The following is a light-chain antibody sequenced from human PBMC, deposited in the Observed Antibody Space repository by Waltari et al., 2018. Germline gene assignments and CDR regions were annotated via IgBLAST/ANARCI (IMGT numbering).Light chain of an antibody. CDR1: QSVSSN. CDR3: QQYNNWPPGDT. J-gene: IGKJ2*01. V-gene: IGKV3-15*01. CDR2: GAS. Sequence: EIVMTQSPATLSVSPGERATLSCRASQSVSSNLAWYQQKPGQAPRLLIYGASTRATGTPARFSGSGSGTEFTLTISSLQSEDFAVYYCQQYNNWPPGDTFGQGTKLEIK.